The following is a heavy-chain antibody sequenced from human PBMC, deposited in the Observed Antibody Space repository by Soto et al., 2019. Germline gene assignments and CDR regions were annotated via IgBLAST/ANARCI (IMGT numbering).Heavy chain of an antibody. V-gene: IGHV4-39*01. Sequence: QLQLQESGPGLVKPSETLSLTCIVSGGSITRNNHYWGWIRQSPGKGLEWIGSILYSGSTNYNPSPNSRLTLLVETSKNQFSLMMSSVAAADTAVYHCARLGSSGWYQGSYFDYWGQGTLVTVSS. CDR1: GGSITRNNHY. J-gene: IGHJ4*02. D-gene: IGHD6-19*01. CDR3: ARLGSSGWYQGSYFDY. CDR2: ILYSGST.